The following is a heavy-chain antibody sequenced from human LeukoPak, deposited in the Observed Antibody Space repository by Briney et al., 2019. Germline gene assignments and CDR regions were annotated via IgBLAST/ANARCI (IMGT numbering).Heavy chain of an antibody. CDR2: LYSGGNT. V-gene: IGHV3-66*02. Sequence: GGSLRLSCAASGFTVSSNYMSWVRQAPGKGLEWVSLLYSGGNTYYADSAKGRFTISRDNSKNTLHLQMNSLRAEDTAVYYCATSYCSGGSCYPQYFQHWGQGTLVTVSS. CDR3: ATSYCSGGSCYPQYFQH. D-gene: IGHD2-15*01. J-gene: IGHJ1*01. CDR1: GFTVSSNY.